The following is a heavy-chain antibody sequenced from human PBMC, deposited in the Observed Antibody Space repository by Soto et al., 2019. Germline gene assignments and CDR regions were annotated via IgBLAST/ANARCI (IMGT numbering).Heavy chain of an antibody. D-gene: IGHD2-8*02. V-gene: IGHV3-74*01. CDR1: GFTFSSYW. CDR3: ARDGIVYSSGYGA. Sequence: EVQLLQSGGGFVQPGGALRLSCAASGFTFSSYWMHWVRQVPGKGLMWVSHINGDGTKISYADSGKGRFTISRDNANSTVYLEMTSLTVDDKAVSFCARDGIVYSSGYGAWGQGTRVTVSS. J-gene: IGHJ4*02. CDR2: INGDGTKI.